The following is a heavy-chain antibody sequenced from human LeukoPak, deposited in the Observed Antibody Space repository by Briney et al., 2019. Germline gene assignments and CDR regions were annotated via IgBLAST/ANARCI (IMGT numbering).Heavy chain of an antibody. V-gene: IGHV4-39*01. CDR3: AGITMVQGVPWGYYYYGMDV. D-gene: IGHD3-10*01. Sequence: SETLSLTCTVSGGSISSSSYYWGWIRQPPGKGLEWIGSIYYSGSTYYNPSFKSRVTISVDTSKNQFSLKLSSVTAADTAVYYCAGITMVQGVPWGYYYYGMDVWGQGTTVTVSS. CDR2: IYYSGST. J-gene: IGHJ6*02. CDR1: GGSISSSSYY.